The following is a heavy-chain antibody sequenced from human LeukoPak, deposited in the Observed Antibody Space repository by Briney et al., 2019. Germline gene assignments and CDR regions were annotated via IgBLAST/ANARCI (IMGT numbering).Heavy chain of an antibody. D-gene: IGHD6-19*01. CDR1: GGSFSGYY. J-gene: IGHJ5*02. CDR2: INHSGST. Sequence: SETLSLTCAVYGGSFSGYYWNWIRQPPGNGLEWIGEINHSGSTNYNPSLKSRVTISVDTSKNQFSLKLSSVTAADTAVYYCARSLYASSNNWFDPWGQGTLVTVSS. CDR3: ARSLYASSNNWFDP. V-gene: IGHV4-34*01.